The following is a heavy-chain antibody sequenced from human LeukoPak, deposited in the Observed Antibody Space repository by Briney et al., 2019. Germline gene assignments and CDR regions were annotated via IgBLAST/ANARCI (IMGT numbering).Heavy chain of an antibody. CDR2: ISSSSSYI. Sequence: GGSLRLSCAASGFTFSSYSMNWVRQAPGKGLEWVSSISSSSSYIYYADSVKGRFTISRDNAKNSLYLQMNSLRAEDTAVYYCAKDLYRGGVATIRDWGQGTLVTVSS. J-gene: IGHJ4*02. V-gene: IGHV3-21*01. D-gene: IGHD5-12*01. CDR3: AKDLYRGGVATIRD. CDR1: GFTFSSYS.